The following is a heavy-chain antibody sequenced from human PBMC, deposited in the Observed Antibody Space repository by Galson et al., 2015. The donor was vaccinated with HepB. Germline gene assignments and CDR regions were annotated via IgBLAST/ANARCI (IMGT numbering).Heavy chain of an antibody. CDR3: ARDGSDSGWAPFDY. J-gene: IGHJ4*02. CDR2: IYSGGST. Sequence: SLRLSCAASGFTVSSNYMSWVRQAPGKGLEWVSVIYSGGSTYYADSVKGRFTISRDNSKNTLYLQMSSLRAEDTALYYCARDGSDSGWAPFDYWGQGTLVTVSS. V-gene: IGHV3-53*01. D-gene: IGHD6-19*01. CDR1: GFTVSSNY.